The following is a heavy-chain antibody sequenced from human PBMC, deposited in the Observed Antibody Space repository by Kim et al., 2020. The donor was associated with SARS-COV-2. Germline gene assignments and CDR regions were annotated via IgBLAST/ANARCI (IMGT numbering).Heavy chain of an antibody. CDR2: ISYDGRNK. CDR1: GFSFSNYG. D-gene: IGHD6-19*01. V-gene: IGHV3-30*03. J-gene: IGHJ3*01. CDR3: RAVAVRKAFDL. Sequence: GGSLRLSCVASGFSFSNYGMHWVRQAPGKGLEWVAVISYDGRNKNYADSVKGRFTMSRDNSKNTLYLQMNSVRAEDTAVYYCRAVAVRKAFDLWGQGTMV.